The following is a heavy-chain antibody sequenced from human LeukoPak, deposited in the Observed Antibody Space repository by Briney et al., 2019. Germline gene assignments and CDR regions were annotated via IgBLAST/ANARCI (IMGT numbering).Heavy chain of an antibody. D-gene: IGHD2-15*01. V-gene: IGHV4-59*01. CDR1: GGSISSYY. CDR2: IYYSGST. J-gene: IGHJ4*02. CDR3: ARAVCGGGSRYLFDY. Sequence: SETLSLTCTVSGGSISSYYWSWIRQPPGKGLEWIGYIYYSGSTNYNPSLKSRVTISVDTSKNQFSLKLSSVTAADTAVYYCARAVCGGGSRYLFDYWGQGTLVTVSS.